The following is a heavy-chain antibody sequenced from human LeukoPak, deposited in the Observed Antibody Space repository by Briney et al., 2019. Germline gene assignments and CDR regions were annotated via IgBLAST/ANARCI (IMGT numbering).Heavy chain of an antibody. CDR3: ARDDYDFWSGYFENWLDP. CDR2: INPNSGGT. D-gene: IGHD3-3*01. CDR1: GYTFTGYY. J-gene: IGHJ5*02. Sequence: ASVKVSCKASGYTFTGYYMHWVRQAPGQGLEWMGWINPNSGGTNYAQKFQGRVTMTRDTSISTAYMELSRLRSDDTAVYYCARDDYDFWSGYFENWLDPWGQGTLVAVSS. V-gene: IGHV1-2*02.